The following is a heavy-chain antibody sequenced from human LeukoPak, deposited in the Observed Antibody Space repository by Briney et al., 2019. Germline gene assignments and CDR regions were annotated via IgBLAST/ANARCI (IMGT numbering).Heavy chain of an antibody. CDR3: ATSQLLWGEMDV. D-gene: IGHD3-10*01. CDR1: GFTFSSFW. Sequence: GGSLRLSCAASGFTFSSFWMSWVRQAPGKGLEWVANIKQDGSEKYYVDSVKGRFTVSRDNSNNALHLQMNSLRVEDTAVYYCATSQLLWGEMDVWAEGTTVTVSS. V-gene: IGHV3-7*03. J-gene: IGHJ6*04. CDR2: IKQDGSEK.